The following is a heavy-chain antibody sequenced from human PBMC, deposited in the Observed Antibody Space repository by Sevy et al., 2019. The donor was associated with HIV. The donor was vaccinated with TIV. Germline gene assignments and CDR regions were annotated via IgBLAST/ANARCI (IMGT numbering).Heavy chain of an antibody. Sequence: SETLSLTCTVSGGSISSGGYYWSWIRQHPGKGLEWIGYIYYSGSTYYNPSLKSRLTISVDTSTNQFSLNLSSVTAADTAVYYCARARGVESRFDYWGQGTLVTVSS. J-gene: IGHJ4*02. CDR3: ARARGVESRFDY. D-gene: IGHD3-10*01. CDR1: GGSISSGGYY. V-gene: IGHV4-31*03. CDR2: IYYSGST.